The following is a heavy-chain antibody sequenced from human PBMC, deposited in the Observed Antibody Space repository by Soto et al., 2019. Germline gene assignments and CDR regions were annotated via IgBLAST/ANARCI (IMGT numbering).Heavy chain of an antibody. Sequence: GASVKVSCKASGGTFSSYAISWVRQAPGQGLEWMGGTIPIFGTANYAQRFQGRVTITADKSTSTAYMELSSLRSEDTAVYYCARVSYYDFWSGPGSASSHDAFDIWGQGTMVTVSS. CDR2: TIPIFGTA. J-gene: IGHJ3*02. V-gene: IGHV1-69*06. CDR3: ARVSYYDFWSGPGSASSHDAFDI. D-gene: IGHD3-3*01. CDR1: GGTFSSYA.